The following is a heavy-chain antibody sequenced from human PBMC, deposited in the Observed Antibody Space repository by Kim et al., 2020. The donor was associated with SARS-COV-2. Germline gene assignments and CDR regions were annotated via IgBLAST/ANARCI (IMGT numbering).Heavy chain of an antibody. CDR1: GFTFSNYG. CDR2: TSYDESNR. D-gene: IGHD3-10*01. J-gene: IGHJ4*02. CDR3: AKEGSSGSFPDY. V-gene: IGHV3-30*18. Sequence: GRSLRLSCVASGFTFSNYGMHWVRQAPGKGLEWLALTSYDESNRYYADSVQGRFTISRDNSKNTLYLQLNSLREEDTAIYYCAKEGSSGSFPDYWGQGTLVTVSS.